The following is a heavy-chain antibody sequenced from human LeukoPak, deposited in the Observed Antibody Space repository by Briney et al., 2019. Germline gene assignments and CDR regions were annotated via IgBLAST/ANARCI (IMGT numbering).Heavy chain of an antibody. CDR3: ARDPAGGFDP. D-gene: IGHD1-26*01. CDR2: ISSDGSTT. V-gene: IGHV3-74*01. Sequence: PGGSLRLSCAASGFTFGSYWMHWVRQAPGKGLVWVSRISSDGSTTLYADSVKGRFTISRDNAKNTLYLQMSRLRADDTALYYCARDPAGGFDPWGQGTLVTVSS. CDR1: GFTFGSYW. J-gene: IGHJ5*02.